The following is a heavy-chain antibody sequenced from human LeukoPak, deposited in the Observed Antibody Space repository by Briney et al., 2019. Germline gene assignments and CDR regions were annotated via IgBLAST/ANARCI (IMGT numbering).Heavy chain of an antibody. D-gene: IGHD3-22*01. CDR1: SYSIRSDYY. CDR2: INHSGIT. CDR3: GRDRPSGYYDY. V-gene: IGHV4-38-2*02. J-gene: IGHJ4*02. Sequence: SETLSLTCTVSSYSIRSDYYWGWIRQTPGKGLEWIASINHSGITYYNPSLKSRVTISVDMSKNQVSLKLTSVTAADTAVYYCGRDRPSGYYDYWGQGILVTVSS.